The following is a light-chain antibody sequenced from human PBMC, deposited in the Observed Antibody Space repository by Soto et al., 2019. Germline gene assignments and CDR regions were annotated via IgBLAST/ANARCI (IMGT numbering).Light chain of an antibody. CDR3: QQCYITPWT. V-gene: IGKV1-39*01. J-gene: IGKJ1*01. CDR2: AAS. CDR1: QSITNY. Sequence: QMTQSPSSLSASLGDRVTIACRASQSITNYLNWYNQKPGKAPNLLIYAASRLQSGVPSRFSGSGSGTDFTLTISSLQPEDFATYYCQQCYITPWTFGQGTMVDI.